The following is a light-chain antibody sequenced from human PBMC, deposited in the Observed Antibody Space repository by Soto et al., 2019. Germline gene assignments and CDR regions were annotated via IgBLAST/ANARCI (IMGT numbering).Light chain of an antibody. CDR2: EVD. V-gene: IGLV2-8*01. CDR1: SSYVGGFNY. CDR3: SSFVAGSSYV. Sequence: QSVLTQPPSASGSPGQSVTISCTGTSSYVGGFNYVSWYQHHPGKVPKFMIYEVDKRPSGVPDRFSGSKSGNTAYLTISGLQAEDEADYFCSSFVAGSSYVFGTGTRSPS. J-gene: IGLJ1*01.